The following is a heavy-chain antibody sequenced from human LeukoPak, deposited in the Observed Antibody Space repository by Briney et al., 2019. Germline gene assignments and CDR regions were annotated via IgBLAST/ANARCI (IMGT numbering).Heavy chain of an antibody. J-gene: IGHJ5*02. V-gene: IGHV4-34*01. Sequence: SETLSLTCAVYGGSFGSYYWSWIRQPPGKGLEWIGEINHSGSTNYNPSLKSRVTISVDTSKNQFSLKLSSVTAADTAVYYCARVRVTMVRGAIRANWFDPWGQGTLVTVSS. CDR2: INHSGST. CDR3: ARVRVTMVRGAIRANWFDP. D-gene: IGHD3-10*01. CDR1: GGSFGSYY.